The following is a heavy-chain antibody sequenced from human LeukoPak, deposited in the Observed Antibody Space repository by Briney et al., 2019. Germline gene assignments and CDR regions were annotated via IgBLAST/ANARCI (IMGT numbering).Heavy chain of an antibody. CDR1: GYSFNYYW. CDR3: ARQDGRALYYFDY. V-gene: IGHV5-51*01. CDR2: IYPADSDT. J-gene: IGHJ4*02. D-gene: IGHD5-24*01. Sequence: GESLKISCKGSGYSFNYYWIGWVRQMPGKGLEWMGIIYPADSDTRYSPSFQGQVTISADKSTSTAYLQWSSLKASDTAMYYCARQDGRALYYFDYWGQGTLVTVSS.